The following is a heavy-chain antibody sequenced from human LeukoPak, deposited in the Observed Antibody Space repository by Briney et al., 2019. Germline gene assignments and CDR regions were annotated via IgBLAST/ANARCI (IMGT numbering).Heavy chain of an antibody. Sequence: GASVKVSCKASGGTFSSYAISWVRQAPGQGLEWMGGIIPIFGTANYAQKFQGRVTITTDESTSTAYMELSSLRSEDTAVYYCARGSSSWFPYYYYYMDVWGQGTTVTVSS. CDR3: ARGSSSWFPYYYYYMDV. D-gene: IGHD6-13*01. CDR2: IIPIFGTA. CDR1: GGTFSSYA. V-gene: IGHV1-69*05. J-gene: IGHJ6*03.